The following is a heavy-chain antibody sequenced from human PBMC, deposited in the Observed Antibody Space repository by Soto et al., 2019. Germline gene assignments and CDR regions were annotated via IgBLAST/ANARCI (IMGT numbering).Heavy chain of an antibody. CDR3: AGSHLRGPIYYYYYYGMDV. V-gene: IGHV3-48*03. CDR2: ISSSGSTI. J-gene: IGHJ6*02. D-gene: IGHD3-3*02. Sequence: PGGSLRLSCAASGFTFSSYEMNWVRQAPGKGLEWVSYISSSGSTIYYADSVKGRFTISRDNAKNSLYLQMNSLRAEDTAVYYCAGSHLRGPIYYYYYYGMDVWGQGTTVTVSS. CDR1: GFTFSSYE.